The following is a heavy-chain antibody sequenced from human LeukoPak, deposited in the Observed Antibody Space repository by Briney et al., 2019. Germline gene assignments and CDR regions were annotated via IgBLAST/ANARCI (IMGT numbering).Heavy chain of an antibody. CDR3: ALLWDETSSYYFDY. D-gene: IGHD3-10*01. CDR2: ITSSSSYI. J-gene: IGHJ4*02. CDR1: GFTFSSNS. Sequence: GGSLRLSCAASGFTFSSNSMNWVRQAPGKGLEWVSSITSSSSYIYYADSVKGRFTVSRDNTKDSLYLRMNSLRAEDTAVYYCALLWDETSSYYFDYWGQGTLVTVSS. V-gene: IGHV3-21*01.